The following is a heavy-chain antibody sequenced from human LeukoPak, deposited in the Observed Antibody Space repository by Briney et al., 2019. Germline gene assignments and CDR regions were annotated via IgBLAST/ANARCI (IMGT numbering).Heavy chain of an antibody. Sequence: HPGGSLRLSCAASGFTFNSYAMNWVRQAPGKGLEWVTVISGSGSSTYYADSVKGRYTISRDNSKNTLYLQMNSLRAEDTAVYYCAKPEGYCSSTSCYKSLYYYYYYMDVWGKGTTVTVSS. V-gene: IGHV3-23*01. CDR2: ISGSGSST. CDR3: AKPEGYCSSTSCYKSLYYYYYYMDV. CDR1: GFTFNSYA. D-gene: IGHD2-2*02. J-gene: IGHJ6*03.